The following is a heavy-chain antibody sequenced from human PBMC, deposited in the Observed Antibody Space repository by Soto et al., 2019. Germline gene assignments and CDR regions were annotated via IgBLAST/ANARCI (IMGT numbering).Heavy chain of an antibody. CDR1: GYTFTSYA. D-gene: IGHD2-2*01. J-gene: IGHJ5*02. CDR3: ARGPVRNWFDP. Sequence: QVQLVQSGAEVKKPGASVKVSCKASGYTFTSYAMHWVRQAPGQRLEWMGWINGGNGNTKYSQKFQGRVTITRDTSASTAYMELSSLRSEGTAVYYCARGPVRNWFDPWGQGTLVTVSS. CDR2: INGGNGNT. V-gene: IGHV1-3*01.